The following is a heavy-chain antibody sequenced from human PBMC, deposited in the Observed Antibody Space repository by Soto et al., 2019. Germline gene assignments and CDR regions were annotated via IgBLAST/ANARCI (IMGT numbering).Heavy chain of an antibody. V-gene: IGHV3-23*01. CDR3: AKDPRSAVAGFDY. Sequence: EVQLLESGGGLVQPGGSLRLSCAASGFTFSSYAMSWVRQAPGKGLEWVSAISGSGGSTYYADSVKGRFTISRDNSKNTLCLQMNSLRAEDTAVYYCAKDPRSAVAGFDYWGQGTLVTVSS. CDR1: GFTFSSYA. D-gene: IGHD6-19*01. CDR2: ISGSGGST. J-gene: IGHJ4*02.